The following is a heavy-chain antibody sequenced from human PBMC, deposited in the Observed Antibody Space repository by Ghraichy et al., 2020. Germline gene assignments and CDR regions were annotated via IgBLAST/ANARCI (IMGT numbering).Heavy chain of an antibody. V-gene: IGHV3-11*01. CDR2: ISFSGSPI. Sequence: GGSLRLSCAASGFTFSDYYMSWIRQAPGKGLEWVSYISFSGSPIYYADSVKGRFTISRDNAKNSLYLQMNSLRAEDTAVYYCARVNIEAVALNWYFDLWGRGTLGTVSS. CDR1: GFTFSDYY. D-gene: IGHD6-19*01. J-gene: IGHJ2*01. CDR3: ARVNIEAVALNWYFDL.